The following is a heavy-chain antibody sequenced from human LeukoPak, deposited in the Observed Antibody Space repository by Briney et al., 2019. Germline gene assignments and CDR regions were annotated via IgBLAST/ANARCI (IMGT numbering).Heavy chain of an antibody. V-gene: IGHV3-7*01. CDR2: IKGDGSEK. Sequence: GGSLRLSCAASGFTLSSYWMSWVRQAPGKGLEWVANIKGDGSEKYYVDSVKGRFSISRDNAKNSLYLQMNSLRVEDTAVYYCVRDDGATKPCWGQGTLVTVSS. D-gene: IGHD1-26*01. J-gene: IGHJ4*02. CDR3: VRDDGATKPC. CDR1: GFTLSSYW.